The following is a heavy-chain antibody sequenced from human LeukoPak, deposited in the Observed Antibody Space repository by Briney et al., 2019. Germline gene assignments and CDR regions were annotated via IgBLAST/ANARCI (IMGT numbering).Heavy chain of an antibody. V-gene: IGHV4-59*01. Sequence: SGTLSLTCTVSGDPLSSSYWSWIRQPPGKGLEWIGYVYYTGSSYYNPSLKSRATTSIDMSKNQFSLKLTSMTAADTAVYYCAGYGSGSYYKAFDFWGQGILVTVSS. CDR1: GDPLSSSY. CDR3: AGYGSGSYYKAFDF. CDR2: VYYTGSS. J-gene: IGHJ4*02. D-gene: IGHD3-10*01.